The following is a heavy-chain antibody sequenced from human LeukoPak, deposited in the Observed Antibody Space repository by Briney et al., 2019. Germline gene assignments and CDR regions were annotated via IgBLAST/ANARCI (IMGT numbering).Heavy chain of an antibody. CDR3: AKVGGSGTSYYYFGMDV. V-gene: IGHV3-30*04. Sequence: GGSLRLSCTAPGITFSNYAMHWVRQAPGEGLKWVTVISNDGSVKYYADSVKGRFTISRDNSKNTLYLQMNSLRAEDTAVYFCAKVGGSGTSYYYFGMDVWGQGTSVIVSS. CDR1: GITFSNYA. CDR2: ISNDGSVK. D-gene: IGHD3-10*01. J-gene: IGHJ6*02.